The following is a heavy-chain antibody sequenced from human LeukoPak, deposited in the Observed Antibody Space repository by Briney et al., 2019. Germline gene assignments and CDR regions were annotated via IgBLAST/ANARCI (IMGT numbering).Heavy chain of an antibody. D-gene: IGHD1-26*01. CDR2: INHSGST. Sequence: SETLSLTCAVYGGSFSGYYWSWIRQPPGKGLEWIGEINHSGSTNYNPSLKSRVTISVDTSKNQFSLKLSSVTAADTAVYYCARGSGSYVYYFDYWGQGTLVTVSS. V-gene: IGHV4-34*01. CDR1: GGSFSGYY. CDR3: ARGSGSYVYYFDY. J-gene: IGHJ4*02.